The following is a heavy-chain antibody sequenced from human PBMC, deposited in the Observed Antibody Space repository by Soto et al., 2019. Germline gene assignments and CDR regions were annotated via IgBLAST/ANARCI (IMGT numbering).Heavy chain of an antibody. Sequence: LRLSCAASGFTFSDYYMSWIRQAPGKGLEWVSYISSSSSYTNYADSVKGRFTISRDNAKNSLYLQMNSLRAEDTAVYYCARGPGDIVLMVYATPYFDYWGQGTLVTVSS. V-gene: IGHV3-11*06. D-gene: IGHD2-8*01. CDR2: ISSSSSYT. J-gene: IGHJ4*02. CDR1: GFTFSDYY. CDR3: ARGPGDIVLMVYATPYFDY.